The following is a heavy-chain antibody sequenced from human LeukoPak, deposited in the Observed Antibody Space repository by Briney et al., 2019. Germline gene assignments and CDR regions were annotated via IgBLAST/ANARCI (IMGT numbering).Heavy chain of an antibody. CDR2: IYPADSDS. V-gene: IGHV5-51*01. J-gene: IGHJ5*02. Sequence: GECLKISCNGSGDSFSTYCIAWGGQMPGKSVEYMGIIYPADSDSSYSPSFQGQVSFSVDKSTNTAYLQWGSLKVSDTAIYYCARHGPQFKSGTGYRYWFDPWGQGTLATVSS. CDR3: ARHGPQFKSGTGYRYWFDP. CDR1: GDSFSTYC. D-gene: IGHD6-13*01.